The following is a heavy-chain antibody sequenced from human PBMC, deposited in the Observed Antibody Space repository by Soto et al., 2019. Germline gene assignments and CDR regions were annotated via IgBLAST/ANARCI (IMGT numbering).Heavy chain of an antibody. D-gene: IGHD6-19*01. CDR3: ARFGYSSGWNNWFDP. Sequence: QTLSLTCAISGYSVSSNSAAWNLIRQSPSRGLEWLGRTYYRSKWYNDYAVSVKSRITINPDTSKNQFSLQLNSVTPEDTAVYYCARFGYSSGWNNWFDPWGQGTLVTVSS. J-gene: IGHJ5*02. CDR1: GYSVSSNSAA. CDR2: TYYRSKWYN. V-gene: IGHV6-1*01.